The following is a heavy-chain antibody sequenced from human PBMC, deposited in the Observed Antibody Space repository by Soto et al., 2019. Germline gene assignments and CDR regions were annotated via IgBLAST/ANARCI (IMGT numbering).Heavy chain of an antibody. CDR3: AKDTGGTIVGVVIMDY. CDR1: GFTFDDYA. Sequence: GESLKISCAASGFTFDDYAMHWVRQAPGKGLEWVSLISGDGGRTYYADSVKGRFTIARDNSKNSLYLQMNSLRTEATALYYCAKDTGGTIVGVVIMDYWGQGTLVTVSS. V-gene: IGHV3-43*02. CDR2: ISGDGGRT. J-gene: IGHJ4*02. D-gene: IGHD3-3*01.